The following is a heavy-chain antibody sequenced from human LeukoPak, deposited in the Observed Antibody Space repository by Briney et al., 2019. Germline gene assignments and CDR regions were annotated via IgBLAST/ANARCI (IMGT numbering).Heavy chain of an antibody. D-gene: IGHD3-22*01. CDR3: ARYGEGSGYYYGAFDI. J-gene: IGHJ3*02. CDR2: IYYSGST. CDR1: GGSISSSSYY. V-gene: IGHV4-39*01. Sequence: SETLSLTCTVSGGSISSSSYYWGWIRQPPGKGLEWIXSIYYSGSTYYNPSLKSRVTISVDTSKNQFSLKLSSVTAADTAVYYCARYGEGSGYYYGAFDIWGQGTMVTVSS.